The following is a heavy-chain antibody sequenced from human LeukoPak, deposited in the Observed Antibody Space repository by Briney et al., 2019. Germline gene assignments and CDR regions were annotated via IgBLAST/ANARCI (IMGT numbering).Heavy chain of an antibody. CDR1: GYAFTSYG. V-gene: IGHV1-18*04. CDR3: ARDSDYDILTGYYTSVNRGFDY. Sequence: ASVKVSCKASGYAFTSYGISWVRQAPGQGLEWVGWISAYNGNTNYAQKLQGRVTMTTVTSTSTAYMELRSLRSDDTAVYYCARDSDYDILTGYYTSVNRGFDYWGQGTLVTVSS. D-gene: IGHD3-9*01. CDR2: ISAYNGNT. J-gene: IGHJ4*02.